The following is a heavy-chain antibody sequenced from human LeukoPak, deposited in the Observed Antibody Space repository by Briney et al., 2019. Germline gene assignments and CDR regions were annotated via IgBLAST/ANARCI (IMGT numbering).Heavy chain of an antibody. J-gene: IGHJ4*02. Sequence: GESLKISCKGTEFSFINYWIAWVRQMPGKGLEWMGIIYPGDSDTRYSPSFQGQVTISADKSISTAYLQWSSLKASDTAMYYCARQSDSYYYGSGSYYSLDYWGQGTLVTVSS. D-gene: IGHD3-10*01. V-gene: IGHV5-51*01. CDR3: ARQSDSYYYGSGSYYSLDY. CDR1: EFSFINYW. CDR2: IYPGDSDT.